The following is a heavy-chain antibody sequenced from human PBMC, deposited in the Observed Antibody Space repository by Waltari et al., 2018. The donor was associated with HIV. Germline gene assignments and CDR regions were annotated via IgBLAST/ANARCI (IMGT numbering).Heavy chain of an antibody. Sequence: QVQLVQSGAEVKKPGASVKVSCRTSGYIFTSDGIGWVRQAPGQGLEWMGWISAYNGNTHYAQTVQGRVTMTRDTSTSTAYMELRSLASDDTAVYFCARGEQVDYYFDYWGQGTLVTVSS. CDR1: GYIFTSDG. CDR3: ARGEQVDYYFDY. CDR2: ISAYNGNT. J-gene: IGHJ4*02. V-gene: IGHV1-18*01. D-gene: IGHD1-26*01.